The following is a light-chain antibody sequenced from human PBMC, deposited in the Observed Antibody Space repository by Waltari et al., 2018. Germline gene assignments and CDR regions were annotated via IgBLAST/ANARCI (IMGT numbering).Light chain of an antibody. Sequence: EIVLTQSPGTLSLSPGERATLSCGASQSVSRALAWYQQNPGQAPRLLIYGASNRATGIPDRFSGSGSGTDFSLIISRLEPEVFAVYYCQHYVSLPVTFG. CDR3: QHYVSLPVT. CDR2: GAS. J-gene: IGKJ1*01. CDR1: QSVSRA. V-gene: IGKV3-20*01.